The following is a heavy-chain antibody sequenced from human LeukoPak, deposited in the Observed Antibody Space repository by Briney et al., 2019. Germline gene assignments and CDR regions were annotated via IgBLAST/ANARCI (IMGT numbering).Heavy chain of an antibody. V-gene: IGHV4-30-4*08. CDR3: AREAHYSPDNWFDP. CDR2: IYYSGST. Sequence: PSETLSLTCTVSGGSISSGDYYWSWIRQPPGKGLEWIGYIYYSGSTYYNPSLKSRVTISVDTSKNQFSLKLSSVTAADTAVYYCAREAHYSPDNWFDPWGQGTLVTVSS. CDR1: GGSISSGDYY. J-gene: IGHJ5*02. D-gene: IGHD5-18*01.